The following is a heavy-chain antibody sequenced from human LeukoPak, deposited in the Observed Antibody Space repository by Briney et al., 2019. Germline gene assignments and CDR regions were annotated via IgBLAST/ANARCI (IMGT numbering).Heavy chain of an antibody. D-gene: IGHD4-4*01. V-gene: IGHV4-59*08. CDR3: ARQDYSNYAIEA. CDR2: IYYSGST. CDR1: GGSISSYY. J-gene: IGHJ5*02. Sequence: SETLSLTCTVSGGSISSYYWSWIRQPPGKGLEWVGYIYYSGSTNYNPSLKSRVTISVDTSKNQFSLKLSSVTAADTAVYYCARQDYSNYAIEAWGQGTLVTVSS.